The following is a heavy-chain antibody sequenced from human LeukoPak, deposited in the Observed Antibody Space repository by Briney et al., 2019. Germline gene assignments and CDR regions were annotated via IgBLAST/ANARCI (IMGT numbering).Heavy chain of an antibody. CDR3: AVNYFDSSGHYYHDY. CDR2: INHSGST. D-gene: IGHD3-22*01. CDR1: GGSFSSYY. V-gene: IGHV4-34*01. Sequence: SETLSLTCAVYGGSFSSYYWSWIRQPPGKGLEWIGEINHSGSTKYNPSLKSRVTISVDTSKNQFSLKLSSVTAADTAVYYCAVNYFDSSGHYYHDYWGQGTLVTVSS. J-gene: IGHJ4*02.